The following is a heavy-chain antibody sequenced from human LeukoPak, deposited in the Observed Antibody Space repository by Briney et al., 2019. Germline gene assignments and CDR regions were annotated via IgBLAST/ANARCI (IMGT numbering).Heavy chain of an antibody. V-gene: IGHV3-23*01. J-gene: IGHJ4*02. Sequence: PGGSLRLSCAASGFTFSSYAMSWVRQAPGKGLEWVSAISGSGGSTYYADSVKGRFTISRDNSKNTLYLQMNNLRAEDTAVYYCAEDPGLLWFGESQYFDYWGQGTLVTVSS. CDR3: AEDPGLLWFGESQYFDY. CDR2: ISGSGGST. D-gene: IGHD3-10*01. CDR1: GFTFSSYA.